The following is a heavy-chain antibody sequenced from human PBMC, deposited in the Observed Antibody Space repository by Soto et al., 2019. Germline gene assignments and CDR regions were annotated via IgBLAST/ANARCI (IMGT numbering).Heavy chain of an antibody. CDR1: GXSIXXXNY. Sequence: QLQLQLSGPGLVKPSETLSLTCNVSGXSIXXXNYWXXCRQPPGKGLEWIGSIIYSGNSMYNPSXQSRLXLXXXXXXXXXXXXXXXXXXXXXXXXXXXXXAXXXXXAYWGQGSLVTVSS. V-gene: IGHV4-39*01. J-gene: IGHJ4*02. CDR2: IIYSGNS. CDR3: XXXAXXXXXAY.